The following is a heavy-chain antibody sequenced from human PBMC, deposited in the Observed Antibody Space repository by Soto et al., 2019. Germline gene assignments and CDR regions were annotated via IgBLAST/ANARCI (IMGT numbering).Heavy chain of an antibody. V-gene: IGHV3-23*01. CDR2: ISGSGGST. J-gene: IGHJ4*02. Sequence: EVQLLESGGGLVQPGGSLRLSCAAFGFTFSSYAMSWVRQAPGKGLEWVSAISGSGGSTYYADSVKGRFTISRDNSKNTLYLQMNSLRAEDTAVYYCAKGRGDRSYGPPGNWGQGTLVTVSS. CDR1: GFTFSSYA. D-gene: IGHD5-18*01. CDR3: AKGRGDRSYGPPGN.